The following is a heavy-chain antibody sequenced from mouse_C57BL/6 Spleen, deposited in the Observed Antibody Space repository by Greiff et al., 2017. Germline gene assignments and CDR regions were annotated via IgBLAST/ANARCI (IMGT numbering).Heavy chain of an antibody. Sequence: VQLKQSGAELVRPGASVKLSCTASGFNIKDDYMHWVKQRPEQGLEWIGWIDPENGDTEYASKFQGKATITADTSSNTAYLQLSSLTSEDTAVYYCTTGYSNPYAMDYWGQGTSVTVSS. D-gene: IGHD2-5*01. J-gene: IGHJ4*01. V-gene: IGHV14-4*01. CDR3: TTGYSNPYAMDY. CDR1: GFNIKDDY. CDR2: IDPENGDT.